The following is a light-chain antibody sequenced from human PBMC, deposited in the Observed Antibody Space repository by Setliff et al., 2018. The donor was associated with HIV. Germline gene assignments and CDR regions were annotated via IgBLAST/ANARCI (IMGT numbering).Light chain of an antibody. CDR3: QAWDSGTPWV. J-gene: IGLJ3*02. Sequence: SYELTQPPSVSVSPGQTASITCSGDEMGNKYACWYQQKPGQSPVLVIYQDSKRPSGIPERFSGSNSGNIATLTISGTQPVDEADYYCQAWDSGTPWVFGGGTKVTVL. CDR2: QDS. V-gene: IGLV3-1*01. CDR1: EMGNKY.